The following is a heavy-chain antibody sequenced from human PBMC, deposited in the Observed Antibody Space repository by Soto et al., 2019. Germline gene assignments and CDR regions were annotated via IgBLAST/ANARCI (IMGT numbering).Heavy chain of an antibody. CDR1: GFTFSSYW. CDR2: ITQDGSEK. D-gene: IGHD1-1*01. J-gene: IGHJ2*01. CDR3: ARGETAHWYLDL. V-gene: IGHV3-7*01. Sequence: PGGSLRLSCGVSGFTFSSYWMSWVRQAPGKGLEWVANITQDGSEKYYVGSVKGRFTISKDNAKNSLYLQMNSLRAEDTAVYYCARGETAHWYLDLWGRGTLVTVSS.